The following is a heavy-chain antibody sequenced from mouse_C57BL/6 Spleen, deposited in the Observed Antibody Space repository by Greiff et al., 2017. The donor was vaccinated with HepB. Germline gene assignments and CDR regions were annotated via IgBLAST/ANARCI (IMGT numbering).Heavy chain of an antibody. Sequence: VQLVESGAELVKPGASVKISCKASGYAFSSYWMNWVKQRPGKGLEWIGQIYPGDGDTNYNGKFKGKATLTADKSSSTAYMQLSSLTSEDSAVYFCARWNSNYLYYAMDYWGQGTSVTVSS. CDR2: IYPGDGDT. J-gene: IGHJ4*01. CDR3: ARWNSNYLYYAMDY. D-gene: IGHD2-5*01. CDR1: GYAFSSYW. V-gene: IGHV1-80*01.